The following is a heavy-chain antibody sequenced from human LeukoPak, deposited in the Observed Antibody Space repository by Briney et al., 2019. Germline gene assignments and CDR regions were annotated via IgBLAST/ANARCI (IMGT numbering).Heavy chain of an antibody. J-gene: IGHJ4*02. Sequence: GGSLRLSCAASGFTFDDYTMNWVRQVPGEGLEWASVINGDGGTTYYADSVKGRLTISRDNSKKFLYLQMNSLRTEDTALYYCARDIYGGFDSWGQGTLVTVSS. CDR2: INGDGGTT. V-gene: IGHV3-43*01. CDR3: ARDIYGGFDS. CDR1: GFTFDDYT. D-gene: IGHD3-16*01.